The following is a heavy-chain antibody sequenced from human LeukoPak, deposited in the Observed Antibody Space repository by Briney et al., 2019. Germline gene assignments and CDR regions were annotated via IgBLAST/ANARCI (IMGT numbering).Heavy chain of an antibody. J-gene: IGHJ5*02. D-gene: IGHD4-17*01. CDR1: GGSISRYY. V-gene: IGHV4-59*12. CDR2: VYYNGGT. CDR3: ARDGLRGWFDP. Sequence: SETLSLTCTVSGGSISRYYWNWIRQSPGKGLEWVGYVYYNGGTTYNPSLKSRVTISVDTSKNQFFLKLNSVTAADTAVYYCARDGLRGWFDPWGQGTLVTVSS.